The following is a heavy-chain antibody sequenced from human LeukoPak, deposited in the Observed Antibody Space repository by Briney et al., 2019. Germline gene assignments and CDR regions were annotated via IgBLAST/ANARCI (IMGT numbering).Heavy chain of an antibody. Sequence: PGGSLRLYCSASAFTFSSYVMHWVRQAPGKGLEYVSAISSNGATTYYADSVKGRFTISRDNSKNTLYFQMSSLRPEDTAVYYCVKIVLAGGYFDSWGQGTLVTVSS. CDR3: VKIVLAGGYFDS. D-gene: IGHD4-23*01. CDR1: AFTFSSYV. V-gene: IGHV3-64*03. CDR2: ISSNGATT. J-gene: IGHJ4*02.